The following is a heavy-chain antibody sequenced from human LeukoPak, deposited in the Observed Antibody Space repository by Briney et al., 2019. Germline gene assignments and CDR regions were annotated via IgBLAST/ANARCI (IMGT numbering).Heavy chain of an antibody. J-gene: IGHJ3*02. CDR2: INPSGGST. Sequence: ASVKVSYKASGYTFTSYYMHWVRQAPGQGLEWMGIINPSGGSTSYAQKFQGRVTMTRDTSTSTVYMELSSLRSEDTAVYYCAREIYCSSTSCYATDAFDIWGQGTMVTVSS. CDR3: AREIYCSSTSCYATDAFDI. D-gene: IGHD2-2*01. V-gene: IGHV1-46*01. CDR1: GYTFTSYY.